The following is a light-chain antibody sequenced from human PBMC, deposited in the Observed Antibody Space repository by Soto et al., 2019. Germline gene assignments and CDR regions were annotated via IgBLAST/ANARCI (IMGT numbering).Light chain of an antibody. CDR1: QSINSTY. CDR2: GAS. J-gene: IGKJ4*01. V-gene: IGKV3-20*01. CDR3: QQYGSSPVT. Sequence: EIVLTQSPGTVSLSPGERATLSCRASQSINSTYLAWYHQKPGQAPRLLIYGASTRATGIPDRFSGSASGTDFTLTISRLEPEDFAAYYCQQYGSSPVTFGGGTKVDIK.